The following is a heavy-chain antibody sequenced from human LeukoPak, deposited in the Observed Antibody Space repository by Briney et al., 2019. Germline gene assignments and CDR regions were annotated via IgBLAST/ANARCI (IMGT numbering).Heavy chain of an antibody. CDR2: VHYSGGT. Sequence: SETLSLTCSVSGASISSYYWSWIRQPPGKGQEWIGNVHYSGGTNYNPSLKSRVTISVDTSKSQFSLKLSSVTAADTATYYCARREAMTAADFFDNWGQGTLVTVSS. J-gene: IGHJ4*02. V-gene: IGHV4-59*01. D-gene: IGHD6-25*01. CDR3: ARREAMTAADFFDN. CDR1: GASISSYY.